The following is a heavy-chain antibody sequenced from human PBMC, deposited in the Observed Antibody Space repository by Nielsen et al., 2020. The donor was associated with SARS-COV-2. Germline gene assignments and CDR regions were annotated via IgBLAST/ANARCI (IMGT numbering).Heavy chain of an antibody. D-gene: IGHD3-3*01. CDR1: GFTFSSYA. CDR2: ISWNSGSI. Sequence: GGSLRLSCAASGFTFSSYAMHWVRQAPGKGLEWVSGISWNSGSIGYADSVKGRFTISRDNAKNSLYLQMNSLRADDTAVYYCATDSPFGVVIYALAHWGQGTLVTVSS. V-gene: IGHV3-9*01. CDR3: ATDSPFGVVIYALAH. J-gene: IGHJ4*02.